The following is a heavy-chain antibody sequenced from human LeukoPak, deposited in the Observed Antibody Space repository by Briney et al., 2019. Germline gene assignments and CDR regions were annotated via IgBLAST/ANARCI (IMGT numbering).Heavy chain of an antibody. Sequence: ASVKVSCKASGGTFSSYAISWVRQAPGQGLEWMGGIIPIFGTANYAQKFQGRVTITTDESTSTAYMELSSLRSEDTAVYYCARAKPAGGGEYYYYMDVWGKGTTVTVSS. D-gene: IGHD6-13*01. V-gene: IGHV1-69*05. J-gene: IGHJ6*03. CDR1: GGTFSSYA. CDR3: ARAKPAGGGEYYYYMDV. CDR2: IIPIFGTA.